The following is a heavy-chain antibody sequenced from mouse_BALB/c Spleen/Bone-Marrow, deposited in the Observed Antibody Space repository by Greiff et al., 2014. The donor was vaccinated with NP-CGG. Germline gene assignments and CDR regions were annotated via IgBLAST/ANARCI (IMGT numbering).Heavy chain of an antibody. CDR2: INPNTGYP. J-gene: IGHJ2*01. V-gene: IGHV1-7*01. D-gene: IGHD2-13*01. CDR1: GYTFTSYW. Sequence: LEESGAELAKPGASVKMSCKASGYTFTSYWMHWVKQRPGQGLEWIGYINPNTGYPEYNQKFKDRATVTADKSSSTAYMQLSSLTSEDSAVYYCARRVTTVVTTVDYWGQGTTLTVSS. CDR3: ARRVTTVVTTVDY.